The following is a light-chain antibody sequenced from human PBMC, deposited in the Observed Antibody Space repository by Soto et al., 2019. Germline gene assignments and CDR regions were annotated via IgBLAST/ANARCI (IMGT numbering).Light chain of an antibody. V-gene: IGLV1-40*01. CDR1: SSNIGTSYD. J-gene: IGLJ2*01. CDR2: GNN. CDR3: QSYDSSLSGVL. Sequence: QSVLTQPPSVSGAPGQRVTISCTGSSSNIGTSYDVHWYQQFPGTAPRLLIYGNNNRPSGVPDRFSGSKSGTSASLAITGRQVEDEADYYCQSYDSSLSGVLFGGGTKVTVL.